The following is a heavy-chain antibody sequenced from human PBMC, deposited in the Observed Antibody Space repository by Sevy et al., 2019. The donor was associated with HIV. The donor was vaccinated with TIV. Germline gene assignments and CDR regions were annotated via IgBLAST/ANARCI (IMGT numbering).Heavy chain of an antibody. D-gene: IGHD4-17*01. CDR1: GGSISSYY. Sequence: SETLSLTCTVSGGSISSYYWSWIRQPAGKGLEWIGRIYTSGSTNYNPSLKSRLTMSVDTSKNQFALKPSSVTAADTAVYYCARDSVTTFTRYYYYGMDVWGQGTTVTVSS. V-gene: IGHV4-4*07. CDR2: IYTSGST. J-gene: IGHJ6*02. CDR3: ARDSVTTFTRYYYYGMDV.